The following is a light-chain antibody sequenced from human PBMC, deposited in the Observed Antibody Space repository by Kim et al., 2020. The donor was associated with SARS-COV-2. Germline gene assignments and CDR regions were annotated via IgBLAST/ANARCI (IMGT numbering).Light chain of an antibody. J-gene: IGKJ5*01. Sequence: EIVLTQSPGTLSLSPGETATLSCRASHTVADTYVAWSRLRPGQPPRLLIFGALHRGTGIPDRFSCAASGTSFPLDLNRLEPEDFTLYFCQQHGSSPISFCQGTRLEIK. V-gene: IGKV3-20*01. CDR1: HTVADTY. CDR3: QQHGSSPIS. CDR2: GAL.